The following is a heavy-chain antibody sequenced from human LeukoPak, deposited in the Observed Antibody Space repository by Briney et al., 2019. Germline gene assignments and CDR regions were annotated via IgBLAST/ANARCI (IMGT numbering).Heavy chain of an antibody. CDR2: IASDGSNT. CDR1: GFTFSSYW. Sequence: GGSLRLSCAASGFTFSSYWMNWVRQAPGKGLVWVSRIASDGSNTTYADSVKGRFSISRDNAKNTLYLQMNSLRVEDTAVYYCARGRPHGNDYWGQGTLVTVSS. CDR3: ARGRPHGNDY. J-gene: IGHJ4*02. D-gene: IGHD4-23*01. V-gene: IGHV3-74*01.